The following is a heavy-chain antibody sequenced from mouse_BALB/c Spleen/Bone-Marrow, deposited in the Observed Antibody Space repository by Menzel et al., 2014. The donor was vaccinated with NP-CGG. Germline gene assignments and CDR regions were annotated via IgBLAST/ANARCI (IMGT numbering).Heavy chain of an antibody. Sequence: DVHLVESGGGLVQPGGSRKLSCAASGFTFSYFGMHWVRQAPEKGLERVAYISSGSSIIYYADTVKGRFTISRDNPKNTLFLQMTSLRSEDTAMYYCARERTGFDYWGQGTTLTVSS. CDR3: ARERTGFDY. CDR1: GFTFSYFG. V-gene: IGHV5-17*02. CDR2: ISSGSSII. J-gene: IGHJ2*01. D-gene: IGHD4-1*01.